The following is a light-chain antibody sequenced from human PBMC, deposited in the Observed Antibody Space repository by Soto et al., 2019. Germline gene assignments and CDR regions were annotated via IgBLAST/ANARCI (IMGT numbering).Light chain of an antibody. V-gene: IGKV2-28*01. CDR1: QSLLHSNGYNY. CDR2: WGS. CDR3: MQALQSPWT. J-gene: IGKJ1*01. Sequence: DIVMTQSPLSLPVTAGEPASVSCRSSQSLLHSNGYNYLDWYLQKPGQSQQLLIYWGSNRASGVPDRFSGSGSGTDFTLKISRVEAEDVGVYYCMQALQSPWTFGQGTKVDIK.